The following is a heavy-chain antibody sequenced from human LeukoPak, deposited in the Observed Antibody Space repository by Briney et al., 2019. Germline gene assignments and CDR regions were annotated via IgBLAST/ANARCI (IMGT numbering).Heavy chain of an antibody. CDR2: INPNSGGT. J-gene: IGHJ5*02. D-gene: IGHD3-3*01. CDR3: ARSQRITIFGVVRLNWFDP. Sequence: GASVKVSCKASGYTFTGYYMHSVRQAPGQGLGWMGRINPNSGGTNYAQKFQGRVTMTRDTSISTAYMELSRLRSDDTAVYYCARSQRITIFGVVRLNWFDPWGQGTLVTVSS. CDR1: GYTFTGYY. V-gene: IGHV1-2*06.